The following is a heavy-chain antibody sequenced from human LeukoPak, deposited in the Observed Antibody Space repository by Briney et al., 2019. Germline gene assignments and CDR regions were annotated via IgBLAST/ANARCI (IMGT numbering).Heavy chain of an antibody. CDR3: AKEKLYDIHLDY. CDR2: MNPNSGNT. CDR1: GYTFTSYD. V-gene: IGHV1-8*03. Sequence: ASVKVSCKASGYTFTSYDINWVRQATGQGLEWMGWMNPNSGNTGYAQKFQGRVTITRNTSISTAYMELSSLRSEDTAVYYCAKEKLYDIHLDYWGQGTLVTVSS. D-gene: IGHD3-9*01. J-gene: IGHJ4*02.